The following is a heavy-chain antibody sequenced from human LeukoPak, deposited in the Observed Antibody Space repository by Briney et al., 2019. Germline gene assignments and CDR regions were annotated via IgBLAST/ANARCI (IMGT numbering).Heavy chain of an antibody. CDR3: ARDYSGDCSSTSCYTGNWFDP. Sequence: GASVKVSCKASGYTFTSYGISWVRQAPGQGLEWLGWISAYNGITNYAQKLQGRVTMTTDTSTSTAYMELRSLRSDDTAVYYCARDYSGDCSSTSCYTGNWFDPWGQGTLVTVSS. CDR2: ISAYNGIT. V-gene: IGHV1-18*01. J-gene: IGHJ5*02. D-gene: IGHD2-2*02. CDR1: GYTFTSYG.